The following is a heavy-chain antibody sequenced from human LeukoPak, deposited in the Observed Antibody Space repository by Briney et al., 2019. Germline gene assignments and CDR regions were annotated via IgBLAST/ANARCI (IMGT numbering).Heavy chain of an antibody. CDR2: IYSGGST. V-gene: IGHV3-53*01. CDR1: GFTVSSNY. J-gene: IGHJ4*02. CDR3: ASLTGTTLYFDY. Sequence: TGGSLRLSCAASGFTVSSNYMSWVRQAPGKGLEWVSVIYSGGSTYYADSAKGRFTISRDNSKNTLYLQMNSLRAEDTAVYYCASLTGTTLYFDYWGQGTLVTVSS. D-gene: IGHD1-20*01.